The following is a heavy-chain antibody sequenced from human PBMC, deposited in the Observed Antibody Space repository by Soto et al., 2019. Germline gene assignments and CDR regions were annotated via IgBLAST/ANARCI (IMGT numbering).Heavy chain of an antibody. V-gene: IGHV3-21*01. CDR3: ARDADDYGDYTTLYYMDV. Sequence: GGSLRLSCAASGFTFSSYSMNWVRQAPGKGLEWVSSISSSSSYIYYADSVKGRFTISRDNAKNSLYLQMNSLRAEDTAVYYCARDADDYGDYTTLYYMDVWGKGTTVTVSS. CDR1: GFTFSSYS. J-gene: IGHJ6*03. D-gene: IGHD4-17*01. CDR2: ISSSSSYI.